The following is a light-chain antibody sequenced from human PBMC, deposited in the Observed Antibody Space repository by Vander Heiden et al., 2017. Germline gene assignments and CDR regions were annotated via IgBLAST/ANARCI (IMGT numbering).Light chain of an antibody. CDR2: DAS. V-gene: IGKV1-5*01. Sequence: DIQMTQSPSTLSASVGDRVTITCRASQSITTWLAWYQQKPGKAPKLLIYDASNLQSGFPSRFSGSGSGTDFSLTISSLQPDDFATYYCQQYSIDSPTFGQGTKVEI. CDR1: QSITTW. CDR3: QQYSIDSPT. J-gene: IGKJ1*01.